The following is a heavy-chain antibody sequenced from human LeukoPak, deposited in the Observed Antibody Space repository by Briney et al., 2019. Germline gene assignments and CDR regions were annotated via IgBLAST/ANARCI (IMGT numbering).Heavy chain of an antibody. CDR2: ISGSGGST. Sequence: GGSLRLSCAASRFTFSSYAMSWVRRAPGKGLEWVSAISGSGGSTYYADSVKGRFTISRDNSKNTLYLQMNSLRAEDTAVYYCAKRAKDIVVVPAAISWGQGTTVTVSS. V-gene: IGHV3-23*01. D-gene: IGHD2-2*02. CDR1: RFTFSSYA. CDR3: AKRAKDIVVVPAAIS. J-gene: IGHJ6*02.